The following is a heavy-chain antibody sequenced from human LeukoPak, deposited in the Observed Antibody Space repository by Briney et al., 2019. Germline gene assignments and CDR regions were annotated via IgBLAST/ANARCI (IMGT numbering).Heavy chain of an antibody. J-gene: IGHJ4*02. CDR2: MNQDGGEK. CDR1: GFTFRKYW. D-gene: IGHD2-15*01. V-gene: IGHV3-7*01. CDR3: ARDLGYSSFDY. Sequence: GGSLRLSCAASGFTFRKYWMSWVRQAPGKGLEWVANMNQDGGEKNYVDSVKGRFTISRDNARNPLYLQMNSLTVDDTAVYYCARDLGYSSFDYWGQGALVTVSS.